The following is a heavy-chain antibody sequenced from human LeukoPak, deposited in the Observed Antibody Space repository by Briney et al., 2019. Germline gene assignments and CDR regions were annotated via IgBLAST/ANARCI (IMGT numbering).Heavy chain of an antibody. V-gene: IGHV4-4*07. CDR3: ARVQGVTETLYYFDY. D-gene: IGHD2-21*02. CDR2: IYTSGTT. Sequence: SETLSLTCTASGGSISSYYWSWIRQPAGKGLEWIGRIYTSGTTNYNPFLKSRVTMSVDTSKNQFSLRLSSVTAADTAVYYCARVQGVTETLYYFDYWGQGTLVTVSS. J-gene: IGHJ4*02. CDR1: GGSISSYY.